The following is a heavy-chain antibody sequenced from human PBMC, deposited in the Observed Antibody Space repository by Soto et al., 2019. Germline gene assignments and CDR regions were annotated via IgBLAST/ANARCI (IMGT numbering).Heavy chain of an antibody. D-gene: IGHD4-17*01. CDR1: GGSISSYY. CDR3: ASIYGDYPYWYFDL. J-gene: IGHJ2*01. Sequence: SETLSLTCTVSGGSISSYYWSWIRQPPGKGLEWIGYIYYSGSTNYNPSLKSRVTISVDTSKNQFSLKLSSVTAADTAVYYCASIYGDYPYWYFDLWGRGTLVT. V-gene: IGHV4-59*01. CDR2: IYYSGST.